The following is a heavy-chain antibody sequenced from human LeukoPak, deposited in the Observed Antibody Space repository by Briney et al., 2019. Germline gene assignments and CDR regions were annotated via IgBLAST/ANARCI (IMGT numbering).Heavy chain of an antibody. CDR1: GGSISSGNYY. V-gene: IGHV4-39*01. J-gene: IGHJ4*02. Sequence: SETLSLTCTVSGGSISSGNYYWGWIRQPPGKALEWIGSIYYTGSTNYNPSLKSRVTISVDTSKNQFSLKLSSVTAADTAVYYCARVNRNIVLMVYGVVDYWGQGTLVTVSS. CDR2: IYYTGST. D-gene: IGHD2-8*01. CDR3: ARVNRNIVLMVYGVVDY.